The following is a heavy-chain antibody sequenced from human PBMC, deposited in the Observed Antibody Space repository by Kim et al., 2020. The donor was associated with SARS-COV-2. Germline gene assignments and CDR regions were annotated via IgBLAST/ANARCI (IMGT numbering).Heavy chain of an antibody. J-gene: IGHJ6*02. CDR2: IWYDGSNK. V-gene: IGHV3-33*01. CDR3: ARTTARENYYYYGMDV. D-gene: IGHD1-1*01. CDR1: GFTFSSYG. Sequence: GGSLRLSCAASGFTFSSYGMHWVRQAPGKGLEWVAVIWYDGSNKYYADSVKGRFTISRDNSKNTLYLQMNSLRAEDTAVYYCARTTARENYYYYGMDVWGQGTTVTVSS.